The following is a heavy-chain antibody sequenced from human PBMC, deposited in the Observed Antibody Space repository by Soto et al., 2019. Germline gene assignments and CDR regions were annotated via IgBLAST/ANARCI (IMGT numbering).Heavy chain of an antibody. CDR2: ISPYNGDT. J-gene: IGHJ4*02. CDR3: ARVRAVAGAKNFDY. Sequence: ASVKVSCKASGYIFTNFGITWVRQAPGQGLEWLGWISPYNGDTIYAQNLQGRVTMTTDSFTTTAYMELRSLRSDDTAVYYCARVRAVAGAKNFDYWGQGTLVTVSS. V-gene: IGHV1-18*01. D-gene: IGHD6-19*01. CDR1: GYIFTNFG.